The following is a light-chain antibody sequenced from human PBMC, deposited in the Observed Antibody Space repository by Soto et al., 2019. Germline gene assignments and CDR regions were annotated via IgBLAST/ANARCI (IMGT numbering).Light chain of an antibody. CDR3: QQYAYSPWT. CDR2: GAS. Sequence: EIVLTQSPGTLSLSPGERATLSCRTSQSTTITYLAWYQQKPGQAPRLLIYGASSRATGLPDRFSGSGSGTDFTLTIDRLEPEDFAVYYCQQYAYSPWTFGQGTKADIK. J-gene: IGKJ1*01. CDR1: QSTTITY. V-gene: IGKV3-20*01.